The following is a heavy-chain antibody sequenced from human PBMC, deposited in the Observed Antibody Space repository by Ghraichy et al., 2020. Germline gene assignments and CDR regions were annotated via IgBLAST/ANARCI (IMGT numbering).Heavy chain of an antibody. CDR1: GGSISSGDYY. D-gene: IGHD2-15*01. CDR3: ARVGDGSCHSGFWCAFDI. J-gene: IGHJ3*02. Sequence: SETLSLTCTVSGGSISSGDYYWSWIRQPPGKGLEWIGYIYYSGSTYYNPSLKSRVTISVDTSKNQFSLKLSSVTAADTAVYYCARVGDGSCHSGFWCAFDIWGQGTMVTVSS. CDR2: IYYSGST. V-gene: IGHV4-30-4*01.